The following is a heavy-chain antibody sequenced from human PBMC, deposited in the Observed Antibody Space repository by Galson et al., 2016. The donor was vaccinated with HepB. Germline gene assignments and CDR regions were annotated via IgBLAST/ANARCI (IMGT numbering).Heavy chain of an antibody. J-gene: IGHJ4*02. CDR3: AKWSDAAATY. CDR2: ISGSGDTT. V-gene: IGHV3-23*01. D-gene: IGHD6-13*01. Sequence: LRLSCAGTGFTFSTYAMSWVRQAPGKRLEWVSAISGSGDTTYYADSVKGRFSISRDNSKNTLYLQMSSLTAEDTAVYYWAKWSDAAATYWGQGALVTVSS. CDR1: GFTFSTYA.